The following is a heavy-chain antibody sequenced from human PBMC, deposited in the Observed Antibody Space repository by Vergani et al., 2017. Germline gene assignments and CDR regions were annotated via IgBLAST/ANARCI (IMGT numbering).Heavy chain of an antibody. CDR1: GGPISSYY. D-gene: IGHD3-9*01. Sequence: QVQLQESGPGLVKPSETLSLTCTVSGGPISSYYWSWIRQPPGKGLEWIGNIYYSGSTNYNPSLKSQVTISVDTSKNQFSLKLSFVTAADTAVYYCERVDILSGYSEYYFDYWGQGTLVTVSS. J-gene: IGHJ4*01. V-gene: IGHV4-59*01. CDR3: ERVDILSGYSEYYFDY. CDR2: IYYSGST.